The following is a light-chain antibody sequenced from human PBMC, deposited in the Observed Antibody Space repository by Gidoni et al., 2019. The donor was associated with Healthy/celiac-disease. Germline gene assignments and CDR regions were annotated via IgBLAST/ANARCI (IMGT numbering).Light chain of an antibody. CDR3: QQYGSSPPWT. V-gene: IGKV3-20*01. CDR1: QSVSSSY. Sequence: EIVLTLSPGTLSLSPGERATLSCRASQSVSSSYLAWYQQKPGQAPRLLIYGASSRATGIPDRFSGSGSGTDFTLTISRLEPEDFAVYYCQQYGSSPPWTFXQXTKVEIK. J-gene: IGKJ1*01. CDR2: GAS.